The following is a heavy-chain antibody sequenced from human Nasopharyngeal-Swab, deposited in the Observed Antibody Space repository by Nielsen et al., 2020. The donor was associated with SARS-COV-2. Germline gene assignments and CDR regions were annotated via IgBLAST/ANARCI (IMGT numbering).Heavy chain of an antibody. CDR2: IWYDGSNK. V-gene: IGHV3-33*01. D-gene: IGHD3-10*01. Sequence: GGSLRLSCEASGFTFSSYGMHWVRQAPGKGLEWVAVIWYDGSNKYYADSVKGRFTISRDNSKNTLYLQMNSLRAEDTAVYYCARGIGYYYYMDVWGKGTTVTVSS. J-gene: IGHJ6*03. CDR3: ARGIGYYYYMDV. CDR1: GFTFSSYG.